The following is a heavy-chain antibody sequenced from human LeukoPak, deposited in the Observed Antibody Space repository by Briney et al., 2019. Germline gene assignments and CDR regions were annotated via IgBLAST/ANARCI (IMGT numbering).Heavy chain of an antibody. CDR1: GFTFSSYS. Sequence: SGGSLRLSCAASGFTFSSYSMNWVRQAPGKGLEWVSSISSSSSYIYHADSVKGRFTISRDNAKNSLYLQMNSLRAEDTAVYYCARTTVTTSGGLDPWGQGTLVTVSS. CDR2: ISSSSSYI. CDR3: ARTTVTTSGGLDP. D-gene: IGHD4-17*01. J-gene: IGHJ5*02. V-gene: IGHV3-21*01.